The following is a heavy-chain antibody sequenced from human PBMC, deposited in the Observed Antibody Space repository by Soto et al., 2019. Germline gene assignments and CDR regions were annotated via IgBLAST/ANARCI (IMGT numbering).Heavy chain of an antibody. V-gene: IGHV4-39*01. CDR3: ARHAHCSGGSCLNWFDP. J-gene: IGHJ5*02. D-gene: IGHD2-15*01. CDR2: IYYSGST. Sequence: SETLSLTCTVSGGSISSSSYYWGWIRQPPGKGLEWIGSIYYSGSTYYNPSLKSRVTISVDTSKNQFSLKLSSVTAADTAVYYCARHAHCSGGSCLNWFDPWGQGTLVTVSS. CDR1: GGSISSSSYY.